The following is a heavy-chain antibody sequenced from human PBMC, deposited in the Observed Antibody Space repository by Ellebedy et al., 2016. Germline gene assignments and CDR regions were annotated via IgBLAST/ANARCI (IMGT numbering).Heavy chain of an antibody. V-gene: IGHV1-3*01. Sequence: ASVKVSCKASGYTFTRSAMHWVRQAPGQGLEWLGWINVGYGDTTYSQKFQGRVTITRDTSASTAYIELSSPRSEDTAVYYCARGSLEGRAFDFWGQGTLVTVSS. CDR1: GYTFTRSA. D-gene: IGHD3-10*01. CDR2: INVGYGDT. CDR3: ARGSLEGRAFDF. J-gene: IGHJ4*02.